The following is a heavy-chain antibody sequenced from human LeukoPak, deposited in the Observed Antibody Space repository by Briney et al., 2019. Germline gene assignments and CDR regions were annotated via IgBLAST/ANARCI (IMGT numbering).Heavy chain of an antibody. J-gene: IGHJ4*02. Sequence: ASVTVSCKASGYTFTVYYMHWVRQAPGQGLEWMGWINPNSGGTNYAQKFQGWVTMTRDTSISTAYMELSRLRSDDTAVYYCARDTRRSYYYDSSGYYFDYWGQGTLVTVSS. V-gene: IGHV1-2*04. CDR1: GYTFTVYY. CDR3: ARDTRRSYYYDSSGYYFDY. D-gene: IGHD3-22*01. CDR2: INPNSGGT.